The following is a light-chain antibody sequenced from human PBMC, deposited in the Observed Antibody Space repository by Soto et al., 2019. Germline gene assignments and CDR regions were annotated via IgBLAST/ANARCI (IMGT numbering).Light chain of an antibody. CDR1: QGIGSY. CDR2: AAS. CDR3: QQLNSYPPSIT. V-gene: IGKV1-9*01. J-gene: IGKJ5*01. Sequence: INLSQSPSAVSASVGDRVTSTGRARQGIGSYLAWYQQKPGEAPKLLIFAASTLQSGVPSRFSGSGSGTDFTLTISSLQPEDFATYYCQQLNSYPPSITSGQGTRPAI.